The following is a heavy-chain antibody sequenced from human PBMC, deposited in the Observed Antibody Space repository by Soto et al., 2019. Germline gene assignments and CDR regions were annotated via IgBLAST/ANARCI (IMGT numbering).Heavy chain of an antibody. CDR1: GGSISSGGYC. J-gene: IGHJ6*02. CDR2: IYDSGST. Sequence: SETLSLTCTVSGGSISSGGYCWSWIRQHPGKGLEWIGYIYDSGSTYYNPSLRSRVTISVDTSKNQFSLKLSSVTAADTAVYYCARETGTGIDFYYGMDVWGQGTTVTVSS. CDR3: ARETGTGIDFYYGMDV. V-gene: IGHV4-31*03. D-gene: IGHD1-7*01.